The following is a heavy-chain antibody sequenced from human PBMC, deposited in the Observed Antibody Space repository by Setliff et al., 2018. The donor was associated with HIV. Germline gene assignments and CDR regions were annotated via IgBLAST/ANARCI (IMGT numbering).Heavy chain of an antibody. V-gene: IGHV1-3*04. D-gene: IGHD1-26*01. CDR1: GYTFTSYA. Sequence: ASVKVSCKASGYTFTSYAMHWVRQAPGQRFEWMGWINIGNGNIRYSQKFQGRVTITRDTSASTAYMELSSLRSEDTAVYYCARAPAKWELRFGYAFDIWGQGTMVTVSS. CDR3: ARAPAKWELRFGYAFDI. CDR2: INIGNGNI. J-gene: IGHJ3*02.